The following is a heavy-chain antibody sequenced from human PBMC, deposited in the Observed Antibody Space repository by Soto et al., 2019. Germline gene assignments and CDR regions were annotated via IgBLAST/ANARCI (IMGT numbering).Heavy chain of an antibody. Sequence: EVHLVESGGGLVQPGGSLRLSCAASGFTFSSYWMHWVRQAPGKGLVWVSRINADGTTTTYADSVKGRFTISRDNAKNTVYLQMDSLRAEDTAVYFCATVATHSYNWVDPWGQRTLVTISS. J-gene: IGHJ5*02. CDR1: GFTFSSYW. CDR3: ATVATHSYNWVDP. V-gene: IGHV3-74*01. D-gene: IGHD1-1*01. CDR2: INADGTTT.